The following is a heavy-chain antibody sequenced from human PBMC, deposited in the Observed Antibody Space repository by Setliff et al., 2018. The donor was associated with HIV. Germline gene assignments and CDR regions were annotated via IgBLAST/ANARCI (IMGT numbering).Heavy chain of an antibody. CDR3: AREADYSDTGGQYRY. J-gene: IGHJ4*02. CDR1: GYTFTGYY. V-gene: IGHV1-2*02. D-gene: IGHD2-8*02. CDR2: ISPNVGGT. Sequence: ASVKVSCKGSGYTFTGYYVHWVRLAPGQGLEWMGWISPNVGGTTYAQKFQGRVTMTRDTSISTAYMELSRLTSDDTALYYCAREADYSDTGGQYRYWGQGTLVTVSS.